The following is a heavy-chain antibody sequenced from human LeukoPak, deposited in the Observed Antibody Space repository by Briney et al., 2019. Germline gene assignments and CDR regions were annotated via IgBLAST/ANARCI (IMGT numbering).Heavy chain of an antibody. Sequence: GGSLRLSCAASGFTVSSNYMSWVRQAPGKGLEWVSVIYSGGSTYYADSVKGRFTISRDNSKNTLYLQMNSLRAEDTAVYYCARGKSSLVVPVAQVCSVWGQGTMVTVSS. D-gene: IGHD2-2*01. CDR3: ARGKSSLVVPVAQVCSV. J-gene: IGHJ3*01. CDR2: IYSGGST. CDR1: GFTVSSNY. V-gene: IGHV3-66*01.